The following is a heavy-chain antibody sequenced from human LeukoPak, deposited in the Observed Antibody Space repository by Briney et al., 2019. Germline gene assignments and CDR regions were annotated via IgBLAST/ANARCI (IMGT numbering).Heavy chain of an antibody. V-gene: IGHV3-53*01. CDR1: GFTFSSYS. J-gene: IGHJ3*02. CDR3: ANSGYSYAFGI. Sequence: GGSLRLSCAASGFTFSSYSMNWVRQAPGKGLEWVSVIYSGGNTYYADSVKGRFTISRDNSKNTLYLQMNSLRAEDTAVYYCANSGYSYAFGIWGQGSMVTVSS. CDR2: IYSGGNT. D-gene: IGHD5-18*01.